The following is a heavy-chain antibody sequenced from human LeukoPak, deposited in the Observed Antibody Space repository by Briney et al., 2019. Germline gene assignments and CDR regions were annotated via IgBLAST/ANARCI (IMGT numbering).Heavy chain of an antibody. D-gene: IGHD5-24*01. V-gene: IGHV3-9*01. J-gene: IGHJ4*02. Sequence: GGSLRLSCAASGFTFADHGVHWVRHVPGKGLEWVSGISWHSVHIGYAESVRGRFTISRDNAKNSLYLQMDSLRPEDTALYYCTKDMGVRDGYNKAFDYWGQGTLVTVSS. CDR2: ISWHSVHI. CDR1: GFTFADHG. CDR3: TKDMGVRDGYNKAFDY.